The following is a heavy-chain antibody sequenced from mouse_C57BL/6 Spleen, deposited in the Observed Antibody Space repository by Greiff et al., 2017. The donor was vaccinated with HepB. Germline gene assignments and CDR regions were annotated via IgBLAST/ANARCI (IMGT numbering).Heavy chain of an antibody. CDR2: IDPETGGT. CDR3: TRLKGGGDYFDD. J-gene: IGHJ2*01. CDR1: GYTFTDYE. Sequence: QVQLQQSGAELVRPGASVTLSCKASGYTFTDYEMHWVKQTPVHGLEWIGAIDPETGGTAYNQKFKGKAILTADKSSSTAYMELRSLTSEDSAVYDCTRLKGGGDYFDDWGQGTTLTVAS. V-gene: IGHV1-15*01.